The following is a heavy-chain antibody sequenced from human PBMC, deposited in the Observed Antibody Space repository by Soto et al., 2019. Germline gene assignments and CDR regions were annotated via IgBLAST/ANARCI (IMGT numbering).Heavy chain of an antibody. CDR1: GYTFSNYG. J-gene: IGHJ4*02. Sequence: QVQLVQSGPEVKKPGASVKVSCKGSGYTFSNYGVTWVRQAPGQGLERLGWVSAYNRNTDYAQKFEDRATMTIDTSTHTAYLELRGLTPDDTAVYYCARERRWEPLLYWGQGTL. CDR3: ARERRWEPLLY. D-gene: IGHD1-26*01. V-gene: IGHV1-18*01. CDR2: VSAYNRNT.